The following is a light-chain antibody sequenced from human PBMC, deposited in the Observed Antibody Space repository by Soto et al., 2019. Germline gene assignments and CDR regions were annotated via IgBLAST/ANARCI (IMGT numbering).Light chain of an antibody. CDR1: QDIRNY. Sequence: DIQMTQSPSSLSASVGDRVTITCQASQDIRNYLNWYQQKPGTAPKLLIYDASNLETGDPSRFSGSGSGTDFTFTISILHSEDIATYYCQQYYSYPLTFGGGTKLDIK. CDR3: QQYYSYPLT. V-gene: IGKV1-33*01. CDR2: DAS. J-gene: IGKJ4*01.